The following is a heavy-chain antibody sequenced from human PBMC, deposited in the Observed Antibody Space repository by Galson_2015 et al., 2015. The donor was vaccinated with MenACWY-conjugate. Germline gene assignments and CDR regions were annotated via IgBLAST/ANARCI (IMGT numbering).Heavy chain of an antibody. V-gene: IGHV3-23*05. J-gene: IGHJ4*02. Sequence: SLRLSCAASGFTFSNSAMNWVRQAPGKGLEWVSAITDSGRSTFYVDSVKGRFTISRDNSKDTVYLQMNSLKVEDTARYYCAKGPLYDSSGSDSDYFDYWGQGTLVTVSS. CDR3: AKGPLYDSSGSDSDYFDY. CDR1: GFTFSNSA. D-gene: IGHD3-22*01. CDR2: ITDSGRST.